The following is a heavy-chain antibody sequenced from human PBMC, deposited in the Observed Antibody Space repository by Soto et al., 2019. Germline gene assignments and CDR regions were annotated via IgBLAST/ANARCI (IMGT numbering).Heavy chain of an antibody. D-gene: IGHD2-21*01. CDR3: ASVADY. Sequence: QVRLVESGGGVVEPGRALRLSCVASGFTINRFGMEWVRQAPGKGLEWVALISSDGRNEYYSDSVKGRFTIPRDMSKNTVYLQMNSLRVEDTAVYYCASVADYWGQGTLVNVSS. CDR1: GFTINRFG. CDR2: ISSDGRNE. V-gene: IGHV3-30*03. J-gene: IGHJ4*02.